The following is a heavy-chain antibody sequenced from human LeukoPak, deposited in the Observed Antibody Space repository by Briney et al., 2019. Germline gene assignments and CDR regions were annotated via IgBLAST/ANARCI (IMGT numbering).Heavy chain of an antibody. V-gene: IGHV4-31*03. CDR1: GGSISSGGYY. J-gene: IGHJ4*02. CDR3: ARGNYNFWSGTTNYYFDY. D-gene: IGHD3-3*01. Sequence: SQTLSLTCTVSGGSISSGGYYWSWIRQHPGKGLEWIGYIYYSGSTYYNPSLKSRVTISVDTSKNQFSLKLSSVTAADTAVYYCARGNYNFWSGTTNYYFDYWGQGTLVTVSS. CDR2: IYYSGST.